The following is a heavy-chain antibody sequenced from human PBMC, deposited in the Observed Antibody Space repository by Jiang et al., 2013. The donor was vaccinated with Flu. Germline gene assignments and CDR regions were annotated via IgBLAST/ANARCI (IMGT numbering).Heavy chain of an antibody. CDR1: GFIFSREP. CDR2: IRDSGTVM. CDR3: ARDTDYGFDY. Sequence: LLESGGGLAQPGGSLRLSCAASGFIFSREPMNWVRQAPGKGLEWVSNIRDSGTVMSYADSVKGRFTISRDNAKNSLYLQLNTLRVEDTAVYYCARDTDYGFDYWGQGILVTVSS. D-gene: IGHD3-16*01. J-gene: IGHJ4*02. V-gene: IGHV3-48*01.